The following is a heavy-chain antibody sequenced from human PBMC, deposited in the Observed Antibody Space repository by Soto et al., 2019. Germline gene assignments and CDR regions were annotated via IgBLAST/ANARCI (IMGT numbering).Heavy chain of an antibody. Sequence: GGSLRLSCAASGFTFSSYAMSWVRQAPGKGLEWVSAISAGGFTTYYADSLRGRFTISRDNSRNTLYLQMNNVRAEDTAIYYCAKDRVYCSSTSCPSADYWGQGTLVTVSS. D-gene: IGHD2-2*01. CDR3: AKDRVYCSSTSCPSADY. CDR2: ISAGGFTT. V-gene: IGHV3-23*01. J-gene: IGHJ4*02. CDR1: GFTFSSYA.